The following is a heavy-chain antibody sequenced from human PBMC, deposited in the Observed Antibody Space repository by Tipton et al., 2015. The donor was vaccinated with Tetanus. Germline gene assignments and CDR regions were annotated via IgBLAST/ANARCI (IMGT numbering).Heavy chain of an antibody. V-gene: IGHV1-8*01. CDR1: GYTFTSYD. Sequence: QLVQSGAEVKKPGASVKVSCKASGYTFTSYDINWVRQATGQGLEWMGWMNPNSGNTGYAQKFQGRVTMTRNTSISTAYMELSSLKSEDTAVYYCARRVYDSEETRIDYWDQGPQINVSS. J-gene: IGHJ4*02. D-gene: IGHD3-22*01. CDR3: ARRVYDSEETRIDY. CDR2: MNPNSGNT.